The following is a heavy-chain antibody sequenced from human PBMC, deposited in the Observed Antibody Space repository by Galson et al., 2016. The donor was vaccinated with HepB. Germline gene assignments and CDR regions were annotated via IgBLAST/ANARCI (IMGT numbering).Heavy chain of an antibody. CDR1: GFTFSTYA. Sequence: SLRLSCAASGFTFSTYAMSWVRQAPGKGLEWVSAILDTGGGTYYADSVKGRFTISRDNSRNTLYLQMNSLRVEDTAIYYCATAVSFYYYMDVWGKGTTVAVSS. D-gene: IGHD3-10*01. CDR2: ILDTGGGT. CDR3: ATAVSFYYYMDV. V-gene: IGHV3-23*01. J-gene: IGHJ6*03.